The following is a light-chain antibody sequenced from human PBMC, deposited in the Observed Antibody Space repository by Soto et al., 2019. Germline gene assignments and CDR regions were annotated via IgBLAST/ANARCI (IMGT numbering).Light chain of an antibody. V-gene: IGKV3-15*01. CDR1: ETVATN. CDR3: QQYFEWPPMT. J-gene: IGKJ1*01. Sequence: VMTQSPATLSVSPGERATLSCWASETVATNLAWYQQKPGQAPRLLISGASTRAAGISDRFRGSGSGTEFTLTISSLRSEDSAIYYCQQYFEWPPMTFGQGTK. CDR2: GAS.